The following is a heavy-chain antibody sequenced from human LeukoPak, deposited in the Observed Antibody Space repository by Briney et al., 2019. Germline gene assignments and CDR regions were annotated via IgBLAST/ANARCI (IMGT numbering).Heavy chain of an antibody. CDR3: ASLVGATGSNAFDI. J-gene: IGHJ3*02. CDR2: INPNSGGT. V-gene: IGHV1-2*02. CDR1: GYTFTGYY. D-gene: IGHD1-26*01. Sequence: ASVKVSCKASGYTFTGYYMHWVRQAPGQGLEWMGWINPNSGGTNYAQKFQGRVTMTRDTSISTAYMELSRLRSDDTAVYYCASLVGATGSNAFDIWGQGTMVTVSS.